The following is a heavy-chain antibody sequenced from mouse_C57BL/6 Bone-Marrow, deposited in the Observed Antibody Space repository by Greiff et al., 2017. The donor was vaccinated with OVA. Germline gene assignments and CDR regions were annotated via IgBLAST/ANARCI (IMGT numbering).Heavy chain of an antibody. J-gene: IGHJ2*01. CDR3: ARKGTAQAFYYFDY. CDR2: IDPSDSYT. CDR1: GYTFTSYW. D-gene: IGHD3-2*02. V-gene: IGHV1-69*01. Sequence: VQLQQSGAELVMPGASVKLSCKASGYTFTSYWMHWVKQRPGQGLEWIGEIDPSDSYTNYNQKFKGKSTLTVDKSSSTAYMQLSSLTSEDSAVYYCARKGTAQAFYYFDYWGQGTTLTVSS.